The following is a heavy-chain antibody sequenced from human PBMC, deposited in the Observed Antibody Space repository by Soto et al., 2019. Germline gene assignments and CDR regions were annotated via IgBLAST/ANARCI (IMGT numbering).Heavy chain of an antibody. CDR2: IYHSGST. J-gene: IGHJ2*01. Sequence: SETLSLTCAVSGGSISSGGYSWSWIRQPPGKGLEWIAYIYHSGSTYYNPSLKSRVTISVDTSKNQFSLKLSSVTAADTAVYYCARLAPGGITIFGVVIENWYFDLWGRGTLVTVS. V-gene: IGHV4-30-2*01. CDR3: ARLAPGGITIFGVVIENWYFDL. CDR1: GGSISSGGYS. D-gene: IGHD3-3*01.